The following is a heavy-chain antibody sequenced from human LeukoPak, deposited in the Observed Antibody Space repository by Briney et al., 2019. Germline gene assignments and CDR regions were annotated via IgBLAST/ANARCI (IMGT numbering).Heavy chain of an antibody. CDR3: ARGQPGIDY. CDR1: GFTFSSYS. J-gene: IGHJ4*02. D-gene: IGHD1-14*01. V-gene: IGHV3-48*01. Sequence: PGGSLRLSCAASGFTFSSYSMNWVRQASGKGLEWVSYISSSSNTIYYADSVKGRFTISRDNAKNSLYLQMNSLRAEDTAVYYCARGQPGIDYWGQGTLVTVSS. CDR2: ISSSSNTI.